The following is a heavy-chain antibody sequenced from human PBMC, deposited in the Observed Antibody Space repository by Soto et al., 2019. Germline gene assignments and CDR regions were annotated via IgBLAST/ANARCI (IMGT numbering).Heavy chain of an antibody. CDR1: GFTFDDYA. V-gene: IGHV3-9*01. J-gene: IGHJ4*02. CDR3: VRSKGGYSYGTPFDY. CDR2: ISWNSGNI. D-gene: IGHD5-18*01. Sequence: EVQLEESGGALVQPCRSLRLSCAASGFTFDDYAMHWVRQVLGKGMEWVSSISWNSGNIGYADSVKGRFTTSRVNAKNPLYLQMNSLRPEDTALYYCVRSKGGYSYGTPFDYWGLGTLVSVSS.